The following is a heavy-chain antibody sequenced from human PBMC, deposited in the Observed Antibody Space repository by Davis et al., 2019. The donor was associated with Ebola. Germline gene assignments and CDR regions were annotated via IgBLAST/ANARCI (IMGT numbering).Heavy chain of an antibody. V-gene: IGHV3-30-3*01. Sequence: GESLKISCAASGFTFSSYAMHWVRQAPGKGLEWVAVISYDGSNKYYADSVKGRFTISRDNSKNTLYLQMNSLRSEDTAVYYCAREGLRFFAFDIWGQGTMVTVSS. D-gene: IGHD3-3*01. CDR3: AREGLRFFAFDI. CDR2: ISYDGSNK. J-gene: IGHJ3*02. CDR1: GFTFSSYA.